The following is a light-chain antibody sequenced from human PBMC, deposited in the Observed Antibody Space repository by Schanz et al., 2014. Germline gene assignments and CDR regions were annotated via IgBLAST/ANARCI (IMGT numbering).Light chain of an antibody. Sequence: EIVLTQSPGTLSLSPGERATLSCRASQSVNGRFLAWYQQKPGQAPRLLIYNASKRATGIPDRFSGSGSETDFSLTISRVEPEDSAVYYCQQYGESLWTFGPGTRVEIK. CDR1: QSVNGRF. V-gene: IGKV3-20*01. CDR3: QQYGESLWT. CDR2: NAS. J-gene: IGKJ1*01.